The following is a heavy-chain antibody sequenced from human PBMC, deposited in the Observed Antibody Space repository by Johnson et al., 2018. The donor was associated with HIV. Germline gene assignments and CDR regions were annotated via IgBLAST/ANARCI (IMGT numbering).Heavy chain of an antibody. Sequence: VQLVESGGGLVQPGRSLRLSCAASGFTFDDYAMHWVRQAPGKGLEWVSGISWNSGSIDYADSVKGRFTISRDNSKNTLYLQMNSLRAEDTAVYYCAKAIGDAFDIWGQGTMVTVSS. CDR1: GFTFDDYA. CDR3: AKAIGDAFDI. CDR2: ISWNSGSI. J-gene: IGHJ3*02. D-gene: IGHD2/OR15-2a*01. V-gene: IGHV3-9*01.